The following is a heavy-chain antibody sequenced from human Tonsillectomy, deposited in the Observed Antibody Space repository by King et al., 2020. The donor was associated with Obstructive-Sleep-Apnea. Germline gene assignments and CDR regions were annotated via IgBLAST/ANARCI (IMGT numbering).Heavy chain of an antibody. V-gene: IGHV3-33*01. Sequence: VQLVESGGGVVQPGRSLRLSCAASGFTFHSFCMDWVRQAPGKGLEWVAFSWYYGSNKYYAYSLKGRFTISRDNSKNTLYLQMNSLSAEDTAVYYCARDSPLRTGNYYGMDVWGQGTTVTVSS. J-gene: IGHJ6*02. CDR2: SWYYGSNK. CDR1: GFTFHSFC. CDR3: ARDSPLRTGNYYGMDV. D-gene: IGHD3/OR15-3a*01.